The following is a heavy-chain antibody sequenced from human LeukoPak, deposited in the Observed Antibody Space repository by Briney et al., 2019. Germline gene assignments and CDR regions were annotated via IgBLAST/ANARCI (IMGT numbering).Heavy chain of an antibody. Sequence: ASVKVSCKASGYTFTSYDINWVRQATGQGLEWMGWMNPNSGNTGYAQKFQGRVTMTRNTSISTAYMELSSLRSEDTAVYYCARGPTQYSSSWLPYYYGMDVWGQGTTVTVSS. J-gene: IGHJ6*02. V-gene: IGHV1-8*01. D-gene: IGHD6-13*01. CDR1: GYTFTSYD. CDR2: MNPNSGNT. CDR3: ARGPTQYSSSWLPYYYGMDV.